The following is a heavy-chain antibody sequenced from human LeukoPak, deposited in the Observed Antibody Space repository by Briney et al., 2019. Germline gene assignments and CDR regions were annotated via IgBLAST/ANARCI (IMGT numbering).Heavy chain of an antibody. V-gene: IGHV3-74*03. J-gene: IGHJ4*02. D-gene: IGHD4-17*01. CDR3: AKFAVTHYFDY. CDR2: ISPDGSTT. Sequence: GGSLRLSCAASGFTFSRYWMHWVRQAPGKGLMWVSRISPDGSTTLYADSVKGRFTISRDNAKNTLYLQMNSLGAEDTAVYYCAKFAVTHYFDYWGQGTLVTVSS. CDR1: GFTFSRYW.